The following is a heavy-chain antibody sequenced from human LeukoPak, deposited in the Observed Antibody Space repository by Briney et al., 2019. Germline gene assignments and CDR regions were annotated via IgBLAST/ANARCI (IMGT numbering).Heavy chain of an antibody. CDR2: INPNSGGT. D-gene: IGHD6-13*01. J-gene: IGHJ3*02. Sequence: GASVKVSCKASGYTFTSYYMHWVRQAPGQGLEWMGWINPNSGGTNYAQKFQGRVTMTRDTSISTAYMELSRLRSDDTAVYYCARDLDGSSWSLSGAFDIWGQGTMVTVSS. V-gene: IGHV1-2*02. CDR1: GYTFTSYY. CDR3: ARDLDGSSWSLSGAFDI.